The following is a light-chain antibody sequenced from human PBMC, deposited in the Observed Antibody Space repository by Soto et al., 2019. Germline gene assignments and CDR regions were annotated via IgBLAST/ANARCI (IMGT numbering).Light chain of an antibody. V-gene: IGKV3-11*01. CDR2: DAS. CDR1: QSVNSY. CDR3: QQRSNWPST. Sequence: EIVLTQSPATLSLSPGDRATLSCRASQSVNSYLAWYQQKPGQAPRLLIYDASNRATGIPARFSGSGSGTDFTLTISSLEPEDFAVYYCQQRSNWPSTFGGGTKVETK. J-gene: IGKJ4*01.